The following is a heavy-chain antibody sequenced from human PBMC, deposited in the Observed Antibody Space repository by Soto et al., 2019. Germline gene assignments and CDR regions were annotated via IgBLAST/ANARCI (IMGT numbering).Heavy chain of an antibody. J-gene: IGHJ5*02. CDR2: ISAYNGNT. Sequence: ASVKVSCKASGYTFTSYGISWVRQAPGQGLEWMGWISAYNGNTNYAQKLQGRVTMTTDTSTSTAYMELRSLRSDDTAVYYCARHYYDSSGYHTPSDPWGQGTLVTVSS. CDR3: ARHYYDSSGYHTPSDP. D-gene: IGHD3-22*01. V-gene: IGHV1-18*04. CDR1: GYTFTSYG.